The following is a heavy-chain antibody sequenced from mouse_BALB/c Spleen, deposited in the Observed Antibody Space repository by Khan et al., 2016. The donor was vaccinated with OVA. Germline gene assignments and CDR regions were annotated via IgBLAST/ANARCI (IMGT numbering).Heavy chain of an antibody. J-gene: IGHJ2*01. Sequence: EVQLVESGGSSVKPGGSLKLSCAVSGFTFSSYVMSWVRPTPEKRLEWVASISSGGSTYYPDSVKGRFTISRDNARNIVNLQMSSLRSEDMAIYYGAREDYRYDEYYFDYWGQGTTLTVSS. CDR1: GFTFSSYV. CDR3: AREDYRYDEYYFDY. V-gene: IGHV5-6-5*01. D-gene: IGHD2-14*01. CDR2: ISSGGST.